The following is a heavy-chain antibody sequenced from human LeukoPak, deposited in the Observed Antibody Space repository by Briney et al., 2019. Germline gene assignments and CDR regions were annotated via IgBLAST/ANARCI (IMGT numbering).Heavy chain of an antibody. D-gene: IGHD6-19*01. CDR3: ASPTVAGTYGFDI. V-gene: IGHV3-11*04. CDR1: GFTFSDFY. J-gene: IGHJ3*02. Sequence: GGSLRLSCAASGFTFSDFYMTWFRQAPGKGLNWVSYIGSNGATTYYADSVKGRFTISRDNARKSLYLQMNSLRDEDTAVYYCASPTVAGTYGFDIWGQGTRVTVSS. CDR2: IGSNGATT.